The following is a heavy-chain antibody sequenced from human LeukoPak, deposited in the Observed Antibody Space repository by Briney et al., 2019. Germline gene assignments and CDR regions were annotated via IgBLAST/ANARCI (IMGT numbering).Heavy chain of an antibody. CDR1: GGSISGYY. J-gene: IGHJ4*02. CDR2: VYNSGNS. V-gene: IGHV4-59*01. Sequence: SETLSLTCSVSGGSISGYYWSWIRQAPGKGLEWIAYVYNSGNSNYNPSLQSRVTISIDTSKNHFSLKLRSVTAADTAVYYCARDGTDYDILSASARYYLDYWGQGTLVTVSS. CDR3: ARDGTDYDILSASARYYLDY. D-gene: IGHD3-9*01.